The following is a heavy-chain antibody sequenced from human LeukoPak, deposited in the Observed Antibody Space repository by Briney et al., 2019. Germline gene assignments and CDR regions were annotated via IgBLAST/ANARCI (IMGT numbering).Heavy chain of an antibody. Sequence: GGSLGLSCAASGFTFSSYSMNWVRQAPGKELEWISNIRSESSSTTYADSVKGRFTISRDNAKNSLYLQINSLRAEDTAVYYCVRDLNWAFDYWGQGTLVTVSS. CDR1: GFTFSSYS. D-gene: IGHD3-16*01. CDR2: IRSESSST. J-gene: IGHJ4*02. CDR3: VRDLNWAFDY. V-gene: IGHV3-48*01.